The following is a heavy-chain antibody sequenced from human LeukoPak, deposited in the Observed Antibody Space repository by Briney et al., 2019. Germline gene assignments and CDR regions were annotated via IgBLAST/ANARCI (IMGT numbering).Heavy chain of an antibody. CDR1: GYIFIDYE. J-gene: IGHJ6*03. V-gene: IGHV1-8*03. CDR3: ARGRYMDV. Sequence: ASVKVSCKASGYIFIDYEINWVRQATGQGLEWMGWMNPKSGDTGYEQKFQGRVTITRDYSISTVYMELSSLRSEDTALYYCARGRYMDVWGKGTTVTVSS. CDR2: MNPKSGDT.